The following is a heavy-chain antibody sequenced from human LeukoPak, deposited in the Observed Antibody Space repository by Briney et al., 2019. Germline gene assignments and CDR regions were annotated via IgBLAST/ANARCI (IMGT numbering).Heavy chain of an antibody. CDR3: ARGFHDY. V-gene: IGHV4-34*01. CDR2: INHSGST. CDR1: GGSFSGYY. J-gene: IGHJ4*02. Sequence: SETLSLTCAVYGGSFSGYYWSWIRQPPGKGLEWIGEINHSGSTNYNPSLKSRVTLSVDTSKNQFSLKLSSVTAADTAVYYCARGFHDYWGQGTLVTVSS.